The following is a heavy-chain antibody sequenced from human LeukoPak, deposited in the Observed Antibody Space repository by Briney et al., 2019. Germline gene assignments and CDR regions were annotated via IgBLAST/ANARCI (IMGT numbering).Heavy chain of an antibody. CDR3: ARYCSSTTCRWFDP. CDR1: VGSISSGCYY. D-gene: IGHD2-2*01. CDR2: IYYSGNT. V-gene: IGHV4-31*03. Sequence: PSQTLSLTCTVSVGSISSGCYYWSWIRQHPGKGLEWIGYIYYSGNTYYNLSPKSRVTISVDSSKNQFSLNLTSVTAEDTAVYYCARYCSSTTCRWFDPWGQGTLVTVSS. J-gene: IGHJ5*02.